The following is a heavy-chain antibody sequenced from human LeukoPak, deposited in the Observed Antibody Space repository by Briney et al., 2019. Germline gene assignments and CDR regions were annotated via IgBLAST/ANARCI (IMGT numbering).Heavy chain of an antibody. J-gene: IGHJ4*02. D-gene: IGHD2-21*02. CDR3: ARARVVTGDFDY. CDR1: GFTFSSYS. V-gene: IGHV3-48*01. CDR2: ISSSSSTI. Sequence: GGSLRLSCAASGFTFSSYSMNWVRQAPGKGLEWLSYISSSSSTIYYADSVKGRFTISRDNAKNSLYLQMNSLRAGDTAVYYCARARVVTGDFDYWGQGTLVTVSS.